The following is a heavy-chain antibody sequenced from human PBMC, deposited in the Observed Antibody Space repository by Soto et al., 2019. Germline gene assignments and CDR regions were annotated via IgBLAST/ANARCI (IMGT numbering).Heavy chain of an antibody. J-gene: IGHJ5*02. CDR2: IIPIFGTP. D-gene: IGHD6-6*01. CDR1: GGGTFNSFA. V-gene: IGHV1-69*13. CDR3: AKEHSSSSGRFDP. Sequence: GASVKVSCKASGGGTFNSFAISWLRQAPGQGLEWMGGIIPIFGTPNYAQKFQGRVTITADESTRTAYMELSGLTSEDTAVYYCAKEHSSSSGRFDPWGQGTLVTVSS.